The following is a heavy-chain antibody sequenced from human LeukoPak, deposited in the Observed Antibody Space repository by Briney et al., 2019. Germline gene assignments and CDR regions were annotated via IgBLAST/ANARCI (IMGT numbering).Heavy chain of an antibody. CDR1: GYTFTSYY. CDR3: ARVNSYGYYYYYGMGV. D-gene: IGHD5-18*01. V-gene: IGHV1-46*01. Sequence: ASVKVSFKASGYTFTSYYIHWVRQAPGQGLEWMGVINPSGGRTTYAQKFQGRVPMTRDTSTTTVYMELSSLRSDATAVYYCARVNSYGYYYYYGMGVWGQGTTVTVSS. J-gene: IGHJ6*02. CDR2: INPSGGRT.